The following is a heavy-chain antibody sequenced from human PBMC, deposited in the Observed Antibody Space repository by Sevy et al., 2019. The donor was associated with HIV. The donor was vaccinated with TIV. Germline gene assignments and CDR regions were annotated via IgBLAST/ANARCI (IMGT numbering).Heavy chain of an antibody. J-gene: IGHJ4*02. D-gene: IGHD1-26*01. CDR2: INHSGST. CDR3: ARVPLVGATNHFDY. CDR1: GGSFSGYY. Sequence: SETLSLTCAVYGGSFSGYYWRWIRQPPGKGLEWIGEINHSGSTNYNPSLKSRVTISVDTSKNQFSLKLSSVTAADTAVYYCARVPLVGATNHFDYWGQGTLVTVSS. V-gene: IGHV4-34*01.